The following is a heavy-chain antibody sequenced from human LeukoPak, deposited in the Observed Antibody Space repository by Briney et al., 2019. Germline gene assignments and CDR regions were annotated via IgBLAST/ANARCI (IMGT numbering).Heavy chain of an antibody. Sequence: SETLSLTCAVYGGSFSGYYWSWIRQPPGKGLEWIGEINHSGSTNYNPSLKSRVTISVDTSKNQFSLKLSSVTAADTAVYYCARGLRAARSWFDPWGQGTLVTVSS. CDR3: ARGLRAARSWFDP. CDR2: INHSGST. J-gene: IGHJ5*02. V-gene: IGHV4-34*01. D-gene: IGHD2-15*01. CDR1: GGSFSGYY.